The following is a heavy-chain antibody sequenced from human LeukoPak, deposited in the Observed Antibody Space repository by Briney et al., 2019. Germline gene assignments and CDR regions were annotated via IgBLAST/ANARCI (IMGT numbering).Heavy chain of an antibody. Sequence: GGSLRLSCAASGFTFSSYSMNWVRQAPGKGLEWVSVIYSGGSTYYADSVKGRFTISRDNSKNTLYLQMNSLRAEDTAVYYCARGIAAAGDTFDPWGQGTLVTVSS. J-gene: IGHJ5*02. V-gene: IGHV3-53*01. CDR3: ARGIAAAGDTFDP. CDR1: GFTFSSYS. CDR2: IYSGGST. D-gene: IGHD6-13*01.